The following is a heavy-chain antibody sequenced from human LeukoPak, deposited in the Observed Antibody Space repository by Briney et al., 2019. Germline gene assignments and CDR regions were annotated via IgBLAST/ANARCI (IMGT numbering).Heavy chain of an antibody. J-gene: IGHJ5*02. D-gene: IGHD3-10*01. Sequence: SETLSLTCTVSGASISSSSYYWGWIRQPPGKGLEWIGSIYYSGSTYYNPSLKSRVTISVDTSKNQFSLKLSSVTAADTAVYYCAREGPREWFGELLSINWFDPWGQGTLVTVSS. V-gene: IGHV4-39*07. CDR2: IYYSGST. CDR3: AREGPREWFGELLSINWFDP. CDR1: GASISSSSYY.